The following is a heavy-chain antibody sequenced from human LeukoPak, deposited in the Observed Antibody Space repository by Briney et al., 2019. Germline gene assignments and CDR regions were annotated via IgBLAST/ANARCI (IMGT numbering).Heavy chain of an antibody. CDR3: AKAAYYYGSGPYYYYMDV. CDR1: GFTFSSYA. J-gene: IGHJ6*03. V-gene: IGHV3-23*01. Sequence: GGSLRLSCAASGFTFSSYAMNWVRQAPGKGLEWVSAISGSGGSTYYADSVKGRFTISRDNSKNTLYLQMNSLRAEDTAVYYCAKAAYYYGSGPYYYYMDVWGKGTTVTVSS. CDR2: ISGSGGST. D-gene: IGHD3-10*01.